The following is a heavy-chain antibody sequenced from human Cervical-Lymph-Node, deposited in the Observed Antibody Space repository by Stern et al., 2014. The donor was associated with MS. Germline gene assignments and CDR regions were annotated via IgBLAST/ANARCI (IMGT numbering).Heavy chain of an antibody. Sequence: QLQLQESGPGLVKPSETLSLTCTVSGGSISSSSYYWGWIRQPPGKGLEWIGSIYYSGSTYYNPSLKSRVTISVDTSQNQFPPKRSVVAAADTAVYYCARWAYSSGWYNWFDPWGQGTLVTVSS. D-gene: IGHD3-22*01. CDR1: GGSISSSSYY. V-gene: IGHV4-39*01. CDR3: ARWAYSSGWYNWFDP. J-gene: IGHJ5*02. CDR2: IYYSGST.